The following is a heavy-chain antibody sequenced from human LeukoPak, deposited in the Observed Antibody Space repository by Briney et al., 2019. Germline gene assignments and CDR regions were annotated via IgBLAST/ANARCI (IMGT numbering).Heavy chain of an antibody. CDR1: GGPFSGYY. CDR2: INHSGST. D-gene: IGHD5-18*01. CDR3: ARQWRTAMVTGWFDP. V-gene: IGHV4-34*01. J-gene: IGHJ5*02. Sequence: TPSETLSLTCAVHGGPFSGYYWSWIRQPPGKGLEWIGEINHSGSTNYNPSLKSRVTISVDTSKNQFSLKLSSVTAADTAVYYCARQWRTAMVTGWFDPWGQGTLVTVSS.